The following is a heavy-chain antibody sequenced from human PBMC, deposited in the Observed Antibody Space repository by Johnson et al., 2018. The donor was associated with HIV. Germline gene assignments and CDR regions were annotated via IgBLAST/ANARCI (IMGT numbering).Heavy chain of an antibody. CDR3: ARGVTGYSYGT. CDR2: MSYDGSNK. Sequence: VQLVESGGGVVQPGRSLRLSCAVSGFTLSSYVMHWVRQAPGKGLEWVAVMSYDGSNKYYADSVKGRFTISRDNSKNTLYLQMNSLRAEDTAVYYCARGVTGYSYGTWGQGTMVTVSS. V-gene: IGHV3-30*03. D-gene: IGHD5-18*01. J-gene: IGHJ3*01. CDR1: GFTLSSYV.